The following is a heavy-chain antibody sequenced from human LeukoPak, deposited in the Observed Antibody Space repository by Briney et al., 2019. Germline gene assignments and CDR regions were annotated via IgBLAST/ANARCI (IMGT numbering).Heavy chain of an antibody. CDR2: IYTSGST. Sequence: SETLSLTCTVYGGSISSYYWSWIRQPAGKGLEWIGRIYTSGSTNYNPSLKSRVTMSVDTSKNQFSLKLSSVTAADTAVYYCARDQRYYYGSGSYYTSYFDYWGQGTLVTVSS. J-gene: IGHJ4*02. V-gene: IGHV4-4*07. D-gene: IGHD3-10*01. CDR3: ARDQRYYYGSGSYYTSYFDY. CDR1: GGSISSYY.